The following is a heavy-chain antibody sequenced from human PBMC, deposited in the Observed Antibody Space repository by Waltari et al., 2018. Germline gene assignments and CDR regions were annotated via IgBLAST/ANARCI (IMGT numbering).Heavy chain of an antibody. J-gene: IGHJ5*02. Sequence: QVQLQESGPGLVKPSQTLSLTCPVSGGSISSGSYYWSWIRQPAGKGLEWIGRIYTSGSTNYNPSLKSRVTISVDTSKNQFSLKLSSVTAADTAVYYCARVYGGSYSVWFDPWGQGTLVTVSS. CDR2: IYTSGST. CDR1: GGSISSGSYY. D-gene: IGHD1-26*01. V-gene: IGHV4-61*02. CDR3: ARVYGGSYSVWFDP.